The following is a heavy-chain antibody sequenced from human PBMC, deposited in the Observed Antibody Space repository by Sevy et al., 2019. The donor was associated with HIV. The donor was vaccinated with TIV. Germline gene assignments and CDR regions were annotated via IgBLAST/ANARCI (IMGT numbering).Heavy chain of an antibody. Sequence: GGSLRLSCAASGFTFSSYSMNWVRQAPGKGLEWVSSISSSSSYIYYADSVKGRFTISRDNAKNSLYLQMNSLRAEDTAVYYCARDSRRMDYDFWSGRNYNWFDPWGQGTLVTVSS. CDR3: ARDSRRMDYDFWSGRNYNWFDP. J-gene: IGHJ5*02. D-gene: IGHD3-3*01. CDR1: GFTFSSYS. CDR2: ISSSSSYI. V-gene: IGHV3-21*01.